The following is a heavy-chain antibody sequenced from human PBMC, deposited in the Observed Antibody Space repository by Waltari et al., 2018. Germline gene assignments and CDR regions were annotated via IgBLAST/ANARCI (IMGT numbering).Heavy chain of an antibody. D-gene: IGHD6-6*01. J-gene: IGHJ6*02. CDR1: GYTLTELS. V-gene: IGHV1-24*01. Sequence: QVQLVQSGAEVKKPGASVKVSCKVSGYTLTELSMHWVRQAPGKGLEWMGGVDPDDGETSYAQKFQGRVTMTEDTSTDTAYMELRSLRSEDTAVYYCAIAREYSSSSIYYGMDVWGQGTTVTVSS. CDR3: AIAREYSSSSIYYGMDV. CDR2: VDPDDGET.